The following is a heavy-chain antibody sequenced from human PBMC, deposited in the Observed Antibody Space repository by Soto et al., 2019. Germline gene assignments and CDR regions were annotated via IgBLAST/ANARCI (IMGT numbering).Heavy chain of an antibody. CDR2: ISYDGSNK. J-gene: IGHJ4*02. CDR1: GFTFSRYA. CDR3: ARDREDDFWSGLFDY. V-gene: IGHV3-30-3*01. Sequence: PGGSLRLSCAASGFTFSRYAMHWVRQAPGKGLEWVAVISYDGSNKYYADSVKGRFTISRDNSKNTLYLQMNSLRAEDTAVYYCARDREDDFWSGLFDYWGQGTLVTVSS. D-gene: IGHD3-3*01.